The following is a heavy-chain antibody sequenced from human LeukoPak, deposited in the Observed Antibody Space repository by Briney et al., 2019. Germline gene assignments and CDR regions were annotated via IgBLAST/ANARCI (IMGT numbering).Heavy chain of an antibody. Sequence: SETLSLTCAVYGGSFSGYYWSWIRQPPGEGLEWIGEINHSGSTNYNPSLKSRVTISVDTSKNQFSLKLSSVTAADTAVYYCARVVVQLLSAIPYHFDYWGQGTLVTVSS. CDR1: GGSFSGYY. V-gene: IGHV4-34*01. CDR2: INHSGST. CDR3: ARVVVQLLSAIPYHFDY. J-gene: IGHJ4*02. D-gene: IGHD2-2*01.